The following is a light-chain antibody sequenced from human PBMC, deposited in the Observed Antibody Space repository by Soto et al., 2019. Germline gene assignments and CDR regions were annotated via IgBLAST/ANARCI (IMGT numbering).Light chain of an antibody. CDR1: QSVSSY. J-gene: IGKJ1*01. V-gene: IGKV3-11*01. Sequence: EIVLTQSPATLSLSPGERATLSCRASQSVSSYLAWYQQKPGQAPRLLIYDASNRATGIPARFSGSGSGTDITITISSLEPEDFAVYYCQQRSNWLTFGQGTKVELK. CDR3: QQRSNWLT. CDR2: DAS.